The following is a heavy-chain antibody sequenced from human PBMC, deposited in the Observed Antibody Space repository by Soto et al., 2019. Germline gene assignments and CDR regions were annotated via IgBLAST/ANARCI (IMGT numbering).Heavy chain of an antibody. CDR1: GGTFSSYA. Sequence: QVQLVQSGAEVKKPGSSVKVSCKASGGTFSSYAISWVRQAPGQGLEWMGGIIPIFGTANYAQKFQGRVTITAEESTSTAYMELSSLRSEDTAVYYCASRGSGWTYYYYGMDVWGQGTTVTVSS. J-gene: IGHJ6*02. D-gene: IGHD6-19*01. CDR2: IIPIFGTA. V-gene: IGHV1-69*01. CDR3: ASRGSGWTYYYYGMDV.